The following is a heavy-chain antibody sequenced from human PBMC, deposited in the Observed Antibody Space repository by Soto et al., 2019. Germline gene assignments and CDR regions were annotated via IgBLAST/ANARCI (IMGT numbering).Heavy chain of an antibody. J-gene: IGHJ3*02. CDR1: GFTFSSYA. D-gene: IGHD5-12*01. Sequence: GGSLRLSCATSGFTFSSYAMVWVRQAAEKGLEWVASISNNGDTAYYADSVKGRFTISRGNAKNSLYLQMNSLRAEDTAVYYCARDRVGRDGYNEDAFDIWGQGTMVTVSS. CDR3: ARDRVGRDGYNEDAFDI. V-gene: IGHV3-23*01. CDR2: ISNNGDTA.